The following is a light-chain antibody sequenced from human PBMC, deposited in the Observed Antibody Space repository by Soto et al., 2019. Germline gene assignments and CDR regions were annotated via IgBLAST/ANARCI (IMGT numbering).Light chain of an antibody. V-gene: IGLV1-51*01. CDR3: VTWHNSLSAGV. J-gene: IGLJ2*01. CDR1: SSNIDNNY. Sequence: QSVLTQPPSVSAAPGQKVTISCSGSSSNIDNNYVSWYQQLPGTAPKLLIYDNNKRPSGIPDRFSGSKSGTSATLDITGLQTGDEAEYFCVTWHNSLSAGVFGGGTKVTVL. CDR2: DNN.